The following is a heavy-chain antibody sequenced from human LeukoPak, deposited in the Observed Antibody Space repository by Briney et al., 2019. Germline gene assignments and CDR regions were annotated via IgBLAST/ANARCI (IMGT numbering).Heavy chain of an antibody. CDR1: GYTFTGYY. CDR3: ATSAMAGDWRVFDI. Sequence: GASVKVSCKASGYTFTGYYMHWVRQAPGQGLEWMGWINPNSGGTNYAQKFQGRVTMTRDTSISTAYMELSSLRSEDTAVYYCATSAMAGDWRVFDIWGQGTMVTVSS. CDR2: INPNSGGT. J-gene: IGHJ3*02. D-gene: IGHD5-24*01. V-gene: IGHV1-2*02.